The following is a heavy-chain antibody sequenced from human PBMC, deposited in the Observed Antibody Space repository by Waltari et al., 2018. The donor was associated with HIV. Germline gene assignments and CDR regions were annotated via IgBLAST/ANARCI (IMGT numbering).Heavy chain of an antibody. CDR1: GYTFTGYY. J-gene: IGHJ5*02. D-gene: IGHD1-1*01. CDR3: ARGNTEGNWWFDP. Sequence: QVQLVQSGAEVKKPGASVKVSCKASGYTFTGYYMNWVRQAPGQGLEWMGWINPNSGGTNYAQKFQGWVTMTRETSISTAYMELSRLRSDDTAVYYCARGNTEGNWWFDPWGQGTLVTVSS. CDR2: INPNSGGT. V-gene: IGHV1-2*04.